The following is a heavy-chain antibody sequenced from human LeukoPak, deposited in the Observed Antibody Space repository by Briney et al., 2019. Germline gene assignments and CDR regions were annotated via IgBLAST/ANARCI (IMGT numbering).Heavy chain of an antibody. J-gene: IGHJ6*02. CDR1: GFTFSSYA. Sequence: PGGSLRLSCAASGFTFSSYAMSWVRQAPGKGLEWVSAISGSGGSTYYADSVKGRFTISRDNSKNTLYLQMNSLRAEDTAVYYCARDDFWSGPYYYGMDVWGQGTTVTVSS. V-gene: IGHV3-23*01. CDR3: ARDDFWSGPYYYGMDV. D-gene: IGHD3-3*01. CDR2: ISGSGGST.